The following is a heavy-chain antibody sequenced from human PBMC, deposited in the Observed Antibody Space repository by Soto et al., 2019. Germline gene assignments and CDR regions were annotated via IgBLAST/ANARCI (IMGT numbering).Heavy chain of an antibody. CDR1: GGTFSSYA. CDR3: ACADGVYKLDY. J-gene: IGHJ4*02. Sequence: QVQLVQSGAEVKKPGSSVKVSCKASGGTFSSYAISWVRQAPGQGLEWMGGIIPIFGTANYAQKFQGRVTITADESTRTGYMELSRVGSEDTAVYYCACADGVYKLDYWGQGTLVTVSS. D-gene: IGHD1-1*01. CDR2: IIPIFGTA. V-gene: IGHV1-69*01.